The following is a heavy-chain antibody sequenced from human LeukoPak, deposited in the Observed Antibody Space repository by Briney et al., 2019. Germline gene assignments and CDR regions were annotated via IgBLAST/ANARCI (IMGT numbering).Heavy chain of an antibody. CDR1: GFTLSSYW. Sequence: GGSLRLSCAASGFTLSSYWIHWVRQAPGKGLVWVSRINSDGSSTSYADSVKGRFTISRDNAKNTLYLQMNSLRAEDTAVYYCARERYDFWSGYFLLWGQGTLVTVSS. J-gene: IGHJ4*02. CDR3: ARERYDFWSGYFLL. CDR2: INSDGSST. V-gene: IGHV3-74*01. D-gene: IGHD3-3*01.